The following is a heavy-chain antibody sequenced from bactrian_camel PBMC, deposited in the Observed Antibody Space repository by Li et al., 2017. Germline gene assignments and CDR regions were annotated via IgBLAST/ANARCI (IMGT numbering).Heavy chain of an antibody. D-gene: IGHD4*01. CDR1: GYTFSSNNC. V-gene: IGHV3S53*01. CDR2: IYNGGVT. CDR3: AADTSPYCHRYQYRDYDPTV. Sequence: HVQLVESGGGSVQAGGSLRLSCAASGYTFSSNNCMGWFRQAPGKEREGVARIYNGGVTFYVDSMKGRFTISQDNAKNTVYLQMNELKPEDTAMYYCAADTSPYCHRYQYRDYDPTVWGQGTQVTVS. J-gene: IGHJ4*01.